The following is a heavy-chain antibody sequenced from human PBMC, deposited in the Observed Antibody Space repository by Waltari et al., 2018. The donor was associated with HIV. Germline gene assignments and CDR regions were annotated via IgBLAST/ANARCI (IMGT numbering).Heavy chain of an antibody. V-gene: IGHV4-31*03. Sequence: QVQLQESGPGLVTHSQTLSLTCHVSGDSIPNGNYYWTWIRQTPGKGLQWIGYIFHSGRTYYNPSLKSRLAISVDTSKNQFSVKMTSLTAADTAVYYCARAIGALRGGFDVWGQGTVVTVSS. CDR1: GDSIPNGNYY. J-gene: IGHJ3*01. CDR3: ARAIGALRGGFDV. D-gene: IGHD2-15*01. CDR2: IFHSGRT.